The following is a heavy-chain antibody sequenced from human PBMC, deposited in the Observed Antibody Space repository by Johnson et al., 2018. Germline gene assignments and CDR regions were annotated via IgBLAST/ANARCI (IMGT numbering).Heavy chain of an antibody. Sequence: QVQLVESGGGVVQPGRSLRLSCAASGFTFSSYGMHWVRQAPGKGLEWVAVISYDGSNKYYADSVKGRFTISRDNSKNPRYLQMNSVRAEATAVYSCAKDRITGPTGYYYYCMVVGGKGTTVTVSS. J-gene: IGHJ6*03. CDR3: AKDRITGPTGYYYYCMVV. CDR1: GFTFSSYG. V-gene: IGHV3-30*18. CDR2: ISYDGSNK. D-gene: IGHD1-7*01.